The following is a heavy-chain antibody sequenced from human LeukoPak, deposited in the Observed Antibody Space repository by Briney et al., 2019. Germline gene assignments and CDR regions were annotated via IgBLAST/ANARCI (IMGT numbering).Heavy chain of an antibody. J-gene: IGHJ4*02. V-gene: IGHV1-2*06. CDR2: INPNSGGT. CDR1: GYTFTGYY. CDR3: ARKTVGATAEDY. D-gene: IGHD1-26*01. Sequence: ASVKVSCKASGYTFTGYYMHWVRQAPGQGLEWMGRINPNSGGTNYAQKLQGRVTMTTDTSTSTAYMELRGLRSDDTAVYYCARKTVGATAEDYWGQGTLVTVSS.